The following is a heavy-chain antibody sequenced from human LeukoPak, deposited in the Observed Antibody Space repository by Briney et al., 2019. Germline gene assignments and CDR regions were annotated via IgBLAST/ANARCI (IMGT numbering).Heavy chain of an antibody. CDR2: MYTSGET. CDR3: AAGSQSTALIK. J-gene: IGHJ4*02. CDR1: GGSISSSSYY. Sequence: PSETLPLTCTVSGGSISSSSYYWSWIRQPAGKGLEWIGRMYTSGETNYNPTLKSRITISLDTSKNQFSLRLSSVTAADTAVYYCAAGSQSTALIKWGQGTLVTVSS. V-gene: IGHV4-61*02. D-gene: IGHD5-18*01.